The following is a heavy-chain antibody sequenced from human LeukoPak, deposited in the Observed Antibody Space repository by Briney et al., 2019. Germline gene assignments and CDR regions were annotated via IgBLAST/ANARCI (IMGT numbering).Heavy chain of an antibody. CDR1: GYTFTGYY. CDR2: INPNSGGT. CDR3: ARELGYCSSTSCHFDY. V-gene: IGHV1-2*02. D-gene: IGHD2-2*01. J-gene: IGHJ4*02. Sequence: ASVKVSCKASGYTFTGYYMHWVRQAPGQGLEWMGWINPNSGGTNYAQKFQGRVTMTRDTSISTAYMELSRLRSDDTAVYYCARELGYCSSTSCHFDYWGQRTLVTVSS.